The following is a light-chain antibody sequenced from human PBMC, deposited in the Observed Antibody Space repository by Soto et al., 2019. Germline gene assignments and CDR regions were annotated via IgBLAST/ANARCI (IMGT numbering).Light chain of an antibody. J-gene: IGLJ1*01. CDR1: SSDVGGYNY. CDR3: SSYTSSSTLYV. V-gene: IGLV2-14*01. CDR2: DVI. Sequence: QSALTQPASVSGSPGQSTTISCTGTSSDVGGYNYVSWYQQHPGKAPKLMIYDVINRPSGVSNRFSGSKSGNTASLTISGLQAEDEADYYCSSYTSSSTLYVFGTGTKLTVL.